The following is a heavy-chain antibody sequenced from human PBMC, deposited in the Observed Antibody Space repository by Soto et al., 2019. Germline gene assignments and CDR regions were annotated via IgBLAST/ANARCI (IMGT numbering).Heavy chain of an antibody. CDR1: GYTLTSYG. CDR2: ISAYNGNT. Sequence: ASVKVSCKASGYTLTSYGISWVRQAPGQGLEWMGWISAYNGNTNYAQKLQGRVTMTTDTSTSTAYMELRSLRSDDTAVYYCARDVYYYGSGSYLRLDYYYYGMDVWGQGTTVTVSS. D-gene: IGHD3-10*01. CDR3: ARDVYYYGSGSYLRLDYYYYGMDV. J-gene: IGHJ6*02. V-gene: IGHV1-18*01.